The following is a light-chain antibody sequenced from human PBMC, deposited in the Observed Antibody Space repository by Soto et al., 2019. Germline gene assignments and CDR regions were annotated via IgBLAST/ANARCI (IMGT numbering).Light chain of an antibody. CDR1: SSDVGAYNH. J-gene: IGLJ1*01. V-gene: IGLV2-14*01. CDR3: FSYTTRDTRV. Sequence: QSALTQPASVSGSPGQSITISCTGTSSDVGAYNHVSWYQHHPGKAPKLMIYEVNNPPSGLSNRFAAYNAGYTALPTISGHHDDEEDDYYCFSYTTRDTRVFGTGTKVTVL. CDR2: EVN.